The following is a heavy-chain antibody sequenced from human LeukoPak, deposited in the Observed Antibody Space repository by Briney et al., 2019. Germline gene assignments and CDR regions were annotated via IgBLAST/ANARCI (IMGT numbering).Heavy chain of an antibody. V-gene: IGHV1-46*01. Sequence: ASVEVSCKASGYTFTSYYMHWVRQAPGQGLEWMGIINPSGGSTSYAQKFQGRVTMTRDTSTSTVYMELSSLRSEDTAVYYCARQKYYYDSSGYPDYWGQGTLVTVSS. CDR1: GYTFTSYY. J-gene: IGHJ4*02. CDR3: ARQKYYYDSSGYPDY. D-gene: IGHD3-22*01. CDR2: INPSGGST.